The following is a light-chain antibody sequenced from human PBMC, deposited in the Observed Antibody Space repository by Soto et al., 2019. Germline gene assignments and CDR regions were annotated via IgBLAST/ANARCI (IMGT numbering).Light chain of an antibody. CDR1: KSVSSI. V-gene: IGKV3-15*01. J-gene: IGKJ1*01. CDR3: QQYNNWPRT. Sequence: EVAVTPWLATLSVSPGERATLSCRASKSVSSIVAWYQQNPGQAPRLLIYVASTRATGVPARFSGSGSGTEFTLTISSLQSEDVAVYYCQQYNNWPRTFGQGTKVDIK. CDR2: VAS.